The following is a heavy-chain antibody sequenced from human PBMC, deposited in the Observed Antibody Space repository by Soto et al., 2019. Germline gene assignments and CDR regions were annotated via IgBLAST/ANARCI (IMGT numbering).Heavy chain of an antibody. J-gene: IGHJ6*02. CDR2: IWYDGSNK. CDR1: GFTFSSYG. D-gene: IGHD6-6*01. CDR3: ARDLYGGIAARWGEVYYYGMDV. V-gene: IGHV3-33*01. Sequence: GGSLRLSCAASGFTFSSYGMHWVRQAPGKGLEWVAVIWYDGSNKYYADSVKGRFTISRDNSKNTLYLQMNSLRAEDTAVYYCARDLYGGIAARWGEVYYYGMDVWGQGTTVTVSS.